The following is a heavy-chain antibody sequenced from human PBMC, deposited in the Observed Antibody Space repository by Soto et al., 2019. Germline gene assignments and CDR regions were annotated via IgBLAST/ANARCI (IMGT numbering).Heavy chain of an antibody. CDR2: IIPIFGTA. CDR3: ASGSITIFGVVTDNWFDP. J-gene: IGHJ5*02. CDR1: GGTFSSYA. D-gene: IGHD3-3*01. Sequence: SVKVSCKASGGTFSSYAISWVRQAPGQGLEWMGGIIPIFGTANYAQKFQGRVTITADESTSTAYMELSSLRSEDTAVYYCASGSITIFGVVTDNWFDPWGQGALVTVSS. V-gene: IGHV1-69*13.